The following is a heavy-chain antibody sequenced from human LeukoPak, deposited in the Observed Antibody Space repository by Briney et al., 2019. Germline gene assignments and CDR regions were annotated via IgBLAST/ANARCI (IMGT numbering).Heavy chain of an antibody. CDR3: ARDGPAVPGQSRAFDV. CDR1: GFTFSSNA. J-gene: IGHJ3*01. CDR2: ISGSGGST. Sequence: GGSLRLSCAASGFTFSSNAMSWVRQAPRKGLEWVSDISGSGGSTYYADPVKGRFTISRDNSKNTLYLQMNSLRAEDAAVYYCARDGPAVPGQSRAFDVWGQGTMVTVSS. D-gene: IGHD3-10*01. V-gene: IGHV3-23*01.